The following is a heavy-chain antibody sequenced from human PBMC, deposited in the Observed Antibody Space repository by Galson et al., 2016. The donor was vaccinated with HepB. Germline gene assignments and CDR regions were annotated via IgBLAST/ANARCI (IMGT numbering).Heavy chain of an antibody. V-gene: IGHV3-48*04. CDR1: GFTLSSYS. J-gene: IGHJ6*02. Sequence: SLRLSCAASGFTLSSYSMNWVRQTPGKGLEWVSYITSRSTSIHYADSVKGRFNISSDNARNSLYLQMNSLRAEDTAVYYCAREGTGSSSFIYYYYGMDVWGQGTTVTVSS. CDR3: AREGTGSSSFIYYYYGMDV. D-gene: IGHD6-13*01. CDR2: ITSRSTSI.